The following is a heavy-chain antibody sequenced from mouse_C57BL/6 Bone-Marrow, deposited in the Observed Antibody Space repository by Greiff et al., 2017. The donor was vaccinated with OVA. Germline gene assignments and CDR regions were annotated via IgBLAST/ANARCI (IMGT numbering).Heavy chain of an antibody. CDR3: ACGIITTVVATTHWYFDV. J-gene: IGHJ1*03. D-gene: IGHD1-1*01. V-gene: IGHV14-3*01. Sequence: VQLKESVAELVRPGASVKLSCTASGFNIKNTYMHWVKQRPEQGLEWIGRIDPANGNTKYAPKFQGKATITADTSSNTAYLQLSSLTSEDTAIYYCACGIITTVVATTHWYFDVWGTGTTLTVSS. CDR1: GFNIKNTY. CDR2: IDPANGNT.